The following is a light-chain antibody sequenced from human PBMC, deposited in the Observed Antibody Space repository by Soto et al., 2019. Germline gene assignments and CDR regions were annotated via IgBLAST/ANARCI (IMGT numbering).Light chain of an antibody. Sequence: QSVLTQPPSASGTAGQRVTIFCSGSSSNIAGNSVNWYQQLPGTAPKLLIYTNNQRPSGVPERFSGSKSGTSAALAISGLQAEDEAEYDCVTWDDSLNGVVFGGGTKVTVL. J-gene: IGLJ2*01. CDR1: SSNIAGNS. CDR3: VTWDDSLNGVV. CDR2: TNN. V-gene: IGLV1-44*01.